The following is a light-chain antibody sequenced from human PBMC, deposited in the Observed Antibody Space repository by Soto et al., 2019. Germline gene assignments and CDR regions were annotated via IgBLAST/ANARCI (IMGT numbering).Light chain of an antibody. Sequence: DIQMTQSPSTLSASVGDRVTITCRASQYISSWLAWYQQKPGKAPKLLIYKASSLESGVPSRFSGSGSVTEFTLTISSLQPDDFATYYCQQYNSQRTFGQGTKVESK. CDR2: KAS. CDR1: QYISSW. CDR3: QQYNSQRT. J-gene: IGKJ1*01. V-gene: IGKV1-5*03.